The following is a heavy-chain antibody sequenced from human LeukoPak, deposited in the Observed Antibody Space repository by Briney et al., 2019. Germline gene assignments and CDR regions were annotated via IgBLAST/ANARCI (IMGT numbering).Heavy chain of an antibody. Sequence: GESLKISCKGSGYRFTTYWIAWVRQMPGKGLEWMGIIYPGDSETRYSPSFQGQVTISVDKSISTAYLQWSSLKASDTAMYYCARHVGVYYERSVYFYGNWGQGPPVT. J-gene: IGHJ4*02. V-gene: IGHV5-51*01. CDR2: IYPGDSET. CDR3: ARHVGVYYERSVYFYGN. CDR1: GYRFTTYW. D-gene: IGHD3-22*01.